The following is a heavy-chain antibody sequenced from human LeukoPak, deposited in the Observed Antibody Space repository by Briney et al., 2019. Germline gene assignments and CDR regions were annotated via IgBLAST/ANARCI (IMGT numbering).Heavy chain of an antibody. CDR3: ARDKYLAAAGPFDN. V-gene: IGHV3-30*04. CDR2: MSHDGMTE. CDR1: GFTFNTYV. D-gene: IGHD6-13*01. J-gene: IGHJ4*02. Sequence: GGSLRLSYITSGFTFNTYVVHWVRQAPGKGLEWVAVMSHDGMTEQYAESVKGRFTIFRDSYKSTLYLQMNSLRVEDTALYYCARDKYLAAAGPFDNWGQGTLVTVSS.